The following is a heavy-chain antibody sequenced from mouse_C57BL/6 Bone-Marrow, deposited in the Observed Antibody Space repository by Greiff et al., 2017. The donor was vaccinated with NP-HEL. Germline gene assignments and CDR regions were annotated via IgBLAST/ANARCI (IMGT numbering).Heavy chain of an antibody. V-gene: IGHV1-15*01. D-gene: IGHD2-2*01. J-gene: IGHJ4*01. CDR2: IDPETGGP. CDR3: TRVGLDAMDY. Sequence: VQLQQSGAELVRPGASVTLSCKASGYTFTDYEMHWVKQTPVHGLEWIGAIDPETGGPAYNQKFKGKAILTADKSSSAAYMELRSLTSEDSAVYYCTRVGLDAMDYWGQGTSVTVSS. CDR1: GYTFTDYE.